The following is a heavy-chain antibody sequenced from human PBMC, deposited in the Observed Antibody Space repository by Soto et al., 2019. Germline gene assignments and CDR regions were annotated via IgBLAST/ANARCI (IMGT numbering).Heavy chain of an antibody. V-gene: IGHV3-7*01. D-gene: IGHD2-15*01. Sequence: GGSLRLSCAASGFTFSSYWMSWVRQAPGKGLEWVANIKQDGSEKYYVDSVKGRFTISRDNAKNSLYLQMNSLRAEDTAVYYCARGRTRWYPVGLIDYWGQGTLVTVSS. CDR3: ARGRTRWYPVGLIDY. J-gene: IGHJ4*02. CDR2: IKQDGSEK. CDR1: GFTFSSYW.